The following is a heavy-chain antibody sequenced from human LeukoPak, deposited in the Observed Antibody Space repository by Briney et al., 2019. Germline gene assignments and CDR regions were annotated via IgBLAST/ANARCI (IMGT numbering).Heavy chain of an antibody. V-gene: IGHV4-34*01. D-gene: IGHD3-3*01. Sequence: PSETLSLTCTVSGGSISSYYWSWIRQPPGKGLEWIGEINHSGSTNYNPSLKSRVTISVDTSKNQFSLKLSSVTAADTAVYYCARGPKREIFGVVIPFDYWGQGTLVTVSS. CDR3: ARGPKREIFGVVIPFDY. CDR1: GGSISSYY. J-gene: IGHJ4*02. CDR2: INHSGST.